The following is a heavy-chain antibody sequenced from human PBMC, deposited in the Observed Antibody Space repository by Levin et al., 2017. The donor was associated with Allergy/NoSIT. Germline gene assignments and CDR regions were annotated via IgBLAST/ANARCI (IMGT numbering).Heavy chain of an antibody. Sequence: PGGSLRLSCAASGFTFDDYAMHWVRQAPGKGLEWVSGISWNSGSIGYADSVKGRFTISRDNAKNSLYLQMNSLRAEDTALYYCAKARGDFWSGYSPDYYFDYWGQGTLVTVSS. V-gene: IGHV3-9*01. J-gene: IGHJ4*02. D-gene: IGHD3-3*01. CDR3: AKARGDFWSGYSPDYYFDY. CDR2: ISWNSGSI. CDR1: GFTFDDYA.